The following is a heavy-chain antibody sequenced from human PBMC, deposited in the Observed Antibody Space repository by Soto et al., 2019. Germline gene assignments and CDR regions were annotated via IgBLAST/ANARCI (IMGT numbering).Heavy chain of an antibody. CDR2: IRSKANSYAT. J-gene: IGHJ6*02. Sequence: GGSLRLSCAASGFTFSGSAMHWVRQASGKGLEWVGRIRSKANSYATAYAASVKGRFTISRDDSKNTAYLQMNSLKTEDTAVYYCTRTRGATVTTKNYYYYGMDVWGQGTTVTVSS. D-gene: IGHD4-17*01. V-gene: IGHV3-73*01. CDR1: GFTFSGSA. CDR3: TRTRGATVTTKNYYYYGMDV.